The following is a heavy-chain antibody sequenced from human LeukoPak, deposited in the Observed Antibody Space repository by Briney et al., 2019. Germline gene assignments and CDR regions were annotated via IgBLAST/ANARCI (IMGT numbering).Heavy chain of an antibody. Sequence: GGSLRLSCAASGFTFDDHTMHWVRQAPGKGLEWVSLIGWDGGVTKYAGSVKGRFTISRDNTKKSLYLQMNSLRTEDTALYYCAKSDHRGDGFNYDYWGQGTLVTVSS. CDR3: AKSDHRGDGFNYDY. V-gene: IGHV3-43*01. CDR2: IGWDGGVT. J-gene: IGHJ4*02. D-gene: IGHD5-24*01. CDR1: GFTFDDHT.